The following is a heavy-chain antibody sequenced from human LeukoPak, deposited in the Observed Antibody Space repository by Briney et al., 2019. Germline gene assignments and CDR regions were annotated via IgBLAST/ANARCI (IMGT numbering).Heavy chain of an antibody. CDR2: INHSGST. CDR3: VRGKARFDL. Sequence: SETLSLTCAVYGGSFSGFYWSWIRQPPGKGLEWIGEINHSGSTNYNPSLMSRVTISVDTYKNQFSLKLSSVTAAATAVYYCVRGKARFDLWGRGTLVTVSS. J-gene: IGHJ2*01. CDR1: GGSFSGFY. V-gene: IGHV4-34*01.